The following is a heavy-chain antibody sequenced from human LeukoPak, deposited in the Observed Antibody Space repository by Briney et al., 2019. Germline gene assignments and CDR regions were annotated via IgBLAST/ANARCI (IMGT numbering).Heavy chain of an antibody. CDR3: ANVVGYGGNSGLNY. J-gene: IGHJ4*02. Sequence: GGSLRLSCAASGFTFSSYAMYWVRQAPGKGLEWVSVVRGSGGTTYYADSVKGRFTISRDNSKNTLYLQMNSLRAEDTAVYYCANVVGYGGNSGLNYWGQGTLVTVSS. CDR1: GFTFSSYA. D-gene: IGHD4-23*01. V-gene: IGHV3-23*01. CDR2: VRGSGGTT.